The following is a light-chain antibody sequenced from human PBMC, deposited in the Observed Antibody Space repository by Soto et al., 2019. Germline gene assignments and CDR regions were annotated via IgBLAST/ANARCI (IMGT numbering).Light chain of an antibody. CDR2: DVS. J-gene: IGLJ1*01. Sequence: QSVLTQPRSLSGSPGQSVTVSCIGTSSDVGDYNSVSWYQKHPGKAPKLMIYDVSKRPSGVPDRFSGSKSGNTASLTISGLKAEDEADYYCCSYVGGYSYVFGIGAKVTXL. CDR1: SSDVGDYNS. V-gene: IGLV2-11*01. CDR3: CSYVGGYSYV.